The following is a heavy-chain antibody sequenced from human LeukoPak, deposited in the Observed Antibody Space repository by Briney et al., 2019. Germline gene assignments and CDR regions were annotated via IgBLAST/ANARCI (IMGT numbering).Heavy chain of an antibody. CDR1: GFTFSSYA. Sequence: GGSLRLSCAASGFTFSSYAMSWVRQAPGKGLEWVSAISGSGGSTYYADSVKGRFTISRDNSKNTLYLQMNSLRAEDTAVYYCAKGSYCSGGSCYTPSGYWGQGTLVTVSS. D-gene: IGHD2-15*01. CDR3: AKGSYCSGGSCYTPSGY. J-gene: IGHJ4*02. CDR2: ISGSGGST. V-gene: IGHV3-23*01.